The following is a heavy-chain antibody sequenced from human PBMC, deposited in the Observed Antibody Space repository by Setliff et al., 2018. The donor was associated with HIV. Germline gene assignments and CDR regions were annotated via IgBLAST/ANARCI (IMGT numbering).Heavy chain of an antibody. D-gene: IGHD3-10*01. CDR1: GFTFTSSS. CDR3: AAGQITRIRGAPYYYHYGVDV. CDR2: IVVGSGNT. V-gene: IGHV1-58*02. Sequence: SVKVSCKASGFTFTSSSIKWVRQARGQSLEWIGWIVVGSGNTDYAQKFHERVTITRVMSTSTAYMELSSLRSEDAAVYYCAAGQITRIRGAPYYYHYGVDVWGQGTTVTVSS. J-gene: IGHJ6*02.